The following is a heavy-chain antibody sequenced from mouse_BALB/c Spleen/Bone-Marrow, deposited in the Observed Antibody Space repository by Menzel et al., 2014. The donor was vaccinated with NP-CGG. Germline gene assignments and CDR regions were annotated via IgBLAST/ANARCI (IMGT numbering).Heavy chain of an antibody. D-gene: IGHD1-2*01. V-gene: IGHV7-3*02. CDR1: GFTFTDYY. Sequence: EVKLVESGGGLVQPGGSLRLSCATPGFTFTDYYMNWVRQPPGKALEWLGFIRNQANGYTTEYSASVKGRFTISRDNSQSILYLQMNTLRAEDSATYYCARDIGRLLFDFWGQGTTLTVSS. CDR3: ARDIGRLLFDF. J-gene: IGHJ2*01. CDR2: IRNQANGYTT.